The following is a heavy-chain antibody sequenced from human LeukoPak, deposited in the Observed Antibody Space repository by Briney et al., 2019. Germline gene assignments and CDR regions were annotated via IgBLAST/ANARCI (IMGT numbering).Heavy chain of an antibody. CDR1: GFTFSSYA. V-gene: IGHV3-23*01. CDR2: ISGSGGST. J-gene: IGHJ4*02. D-gene: IGHD6-19*01. CDR3: AKDHNQQWLVHYYFDY. Sequence: PGGSLRLSCAASGFTFSSYAMSWVRQAPGKGLEWVSAISGSGGSTYYADSVKGRFTISRDNSKNTLYLQMNSLRAEDTAVYYCAKDHNQQWLVHYYFDYWGQGTLVTVSS.